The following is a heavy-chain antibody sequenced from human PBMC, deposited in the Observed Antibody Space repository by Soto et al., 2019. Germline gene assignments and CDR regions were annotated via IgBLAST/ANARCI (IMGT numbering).Heavy chain of an antibody. CDR3: AKDVGYSNSWYNY. D-gene: IGHD6-13*01. V-gene: IGHV3-9*01. CDR2: ISWNSGNI. Sequence: GGSLRLSCAASGFTFSSYAMSWVRQAPGKGLEWVSGISWNSGNIGYADSVKGRFTISRDNAKNSLYLQMNSLRADDTALYYCAKDVGYSNSWYNYWGQGTLVTVSS. CDR1: GFTFSSYA. J-gene: IGHJ4*02.